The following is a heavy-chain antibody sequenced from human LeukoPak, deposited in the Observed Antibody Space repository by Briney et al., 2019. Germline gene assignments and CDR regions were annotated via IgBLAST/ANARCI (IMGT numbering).Heavy chain of an antibody. CDR1: GSTFSTYA. Sequence: GGSLRLSCAASGSTFSTYAMHWVRQAPGKGLEWVALISYDGSNKYYADSVKGRFTISRDNSKNTLYLQMNSLRAEDTAIYYCASLSGFADAFDIWGQGTMVTVSS. V-gene: IGHV3-30*04. CDR3: ASLSGFADAFDI. D-gene: IGHD3-9*01. J-gene: IGHJ3*02. CDR2: ISYDGSNK.